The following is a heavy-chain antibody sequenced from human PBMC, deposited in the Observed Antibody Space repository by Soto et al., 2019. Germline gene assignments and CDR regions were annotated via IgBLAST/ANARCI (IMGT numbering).Heavy chain of an antibody. CDR2: IKQDGSEI. J-gene: IGHJ3*02. CDR3: LITTSAFDI. V-gene: IGHV3-7*01. CDR1: GFTLRGYW. Sequence: EVQLVESGGGLVQPGGSLRLSCAASGFTLRGYWMSWVRQAPGKGLEWVANIKQDGSEIYYVDSVKGRFTISRDNAKNSLFLQMNSLRAEDTAVYYCLITTSAFDIWGQGTLVTVSS. D-gene: IGHD4-4*01.